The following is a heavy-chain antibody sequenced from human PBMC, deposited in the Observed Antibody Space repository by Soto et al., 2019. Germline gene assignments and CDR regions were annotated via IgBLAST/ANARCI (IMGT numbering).Heavy chain of an antibody. Sequence: EVQLVESGGGVVRPGGSLRLSCSASGFTFDDYGMTWVRQVPGKGLEWVSGINWNGGSTGYADSVKGRFTISRDNAKNSLYLHMDSLRAEDTALYHCARDRFVCSGTSCNYWYFDLWGRGTLVTVSS. J-gene: IGHJ2*01. CDR2: INWNGGST. CDR3: ARDRFVCSGTSCNYWYFDL. CDR1: GFTFDDYG. D-gene: IGHD2-2*01. V-gene: IGHV3-20*01.